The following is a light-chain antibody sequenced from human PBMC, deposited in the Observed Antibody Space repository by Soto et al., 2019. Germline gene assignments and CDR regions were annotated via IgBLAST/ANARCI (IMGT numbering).Light chain of an antibody. CDR2: GAS. V-gene: IGKV3-20*01. CDR1: QSVSSSY. Sequence: EIVLTQSPGTLSLSPGEIATLSFRASQSVSSSYLAWYQQKPGQAPRLLIYGASSRATGIPDRFSGSGSGTEFTLTISSLQFDDSAVYYCQQYNNWWTFGQGTKVDIK. CDR3: QQYNNWWT. J-gene: IGKJ1*01.